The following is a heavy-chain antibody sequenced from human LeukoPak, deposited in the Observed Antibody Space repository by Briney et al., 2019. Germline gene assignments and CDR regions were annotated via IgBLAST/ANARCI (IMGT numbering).Heavy chain of an antibody. CDR2: ENGGTT. CDR3: TQDYMGSYFA. V-gene: IGHV3-43*02. D-gene: IGHD1-26*01. Sequence: GGSLRLSCAASGFTFHKYPMHWVRQPPGKGLEWVALENGGTTFYAGSVKGRFTISRDNSKNSVYLQMNSLISEDTALYYCTQDYMGSYFAWGQGTLVTVSS. J-gene: IGHJ5*02. CDR1: GFTFHKYP.